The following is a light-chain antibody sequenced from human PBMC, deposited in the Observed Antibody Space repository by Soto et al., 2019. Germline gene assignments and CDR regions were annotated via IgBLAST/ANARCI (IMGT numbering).Light chain of an antibody. Sequence: QSALTQPPSASGSPGQSVTISCTGTSSDVGGSNYVSWYQQHPGKTPKLMIYEVSKQPSGVPDRFSGSKSGNTASLTVSGLQTEDEADYYCSSYAGSNNLFVFGTGTKVTVL. CDR1: SSDVGGSNY. CDR2: EVS. V-gene: IGLV2-8*01. CDR3: SSYAGSNNLFV. J-gene: IGLJ1*01.